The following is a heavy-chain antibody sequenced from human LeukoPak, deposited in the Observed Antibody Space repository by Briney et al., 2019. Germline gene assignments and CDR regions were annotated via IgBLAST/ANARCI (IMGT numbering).Heavy chain of an antibody. Sequence: YPSETLSLTCTVSGGSISSSSYYWGWIRQPPGKGLEWIGEINHSGSTNYNPSLKSRVTISVDTSKNQFSLKLSSVTAADTAVYYCARGPGYCSSTSCYRGMFVYWGQGTLVTVSS. D-gene: IGHD2-2*02. CDR3: ARGPGYCSSTSCYRGMFVY. J-gene: IGHJ4*02. CDR1: GGSISSSSYY. V-gene: IGHV4-39*07. CDR2: INHSGST.